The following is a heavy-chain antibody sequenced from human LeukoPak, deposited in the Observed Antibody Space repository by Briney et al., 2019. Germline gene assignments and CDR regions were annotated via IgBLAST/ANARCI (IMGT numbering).Heavy chain of an antibody. CDR2: IYHSGST. D-gene: IGHD1-14*01. Sequence: SETLSLTCAVSGGSISSGGYSWSWIRQPPGKGLEWIGYIYHSGSTYYNPSLKSRVTISVDRSKNQFSLKLSSVTAADTAVYYCARVSGAAGWDYWGQGTLVTVSS. J-gene: IGHJ4*02. V-gene: IGHV4-30-2*01. CDR3: ARVSGAAGWDY. CDR1: GGSISSGGYS.